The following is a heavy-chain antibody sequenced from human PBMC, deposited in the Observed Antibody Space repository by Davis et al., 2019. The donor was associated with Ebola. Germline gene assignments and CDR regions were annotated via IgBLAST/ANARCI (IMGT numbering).Heavy chain of an antibody. Sequence: PGGSLRLSCAASGFTFSSYSMNWVRQAPGKGLEWVAVISYDGSNKYYADSVKGRFTISRDNSKNTLYLQMNSLRAEDTAVYYCARERATIFGVVTKASDYWGQGTLVTVSS. D-gene: IGHD3-3*01. CDR1: GFTFSSYS. CDR2: ISYDGSNK. J-gene: IGHJ4*02. CDR3: ARERATIFGVVTKASDY. V-gene: IGHV3-30*03.